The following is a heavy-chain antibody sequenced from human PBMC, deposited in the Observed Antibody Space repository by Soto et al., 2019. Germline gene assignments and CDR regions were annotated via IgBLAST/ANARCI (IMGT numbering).Heavy chain of an antibody. J-gene: IGHJ4*02. CDR2: IYYSGST. CDR3: ARQVGITVTLDY. Sequence: SETLSLTCTVSGDSFSSYYWSWIRQPPGKGLQWIGYIYYSGSTNYNPSLKSRVTISVDTSKNQFSLKLSSVTAADTAMYYCARQVGITVTLDYWGQGTLVTVSS. D-gene: IGHD4-17*01. CDR1: GDSFSSYY. V-gene: IGHV4-59*08.